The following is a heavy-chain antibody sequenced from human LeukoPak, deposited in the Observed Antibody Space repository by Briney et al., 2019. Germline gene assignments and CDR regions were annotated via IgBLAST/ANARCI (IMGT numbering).Heavy chain of an antibody. CDR3: ARAQGGDFWSGYYNVASHDDAFDI. Sequence: ASVKVSCKASGYTFTSYDINWVRQATGQGLEWMGWMNPNSGNTGYAQKFQGRVTITRNTSISTAYMELSSLRSEDTAVYYCARAQGGDFWSGYYNVASHDDAFDIWGQGTMVTVSS. D-gene: IGHD3-3*01. J-gene: IGHJ3*02. CDR2: MNPNSGNT. CDR1: GYTFTSYD. V-gene: IGHV1-8*03.